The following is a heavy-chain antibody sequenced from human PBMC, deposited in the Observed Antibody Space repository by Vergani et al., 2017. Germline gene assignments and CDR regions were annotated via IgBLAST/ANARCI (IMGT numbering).Heavy chain of an antibody. J-gene: IGHJ4*02. CDR2: IYTSGST. Sequence: QVQLQESGPGLVKPSQTLSLTCTVSGGSISSGSYYWSWIRQPAGKGLEWIGRIYTSGSTNYNPSLKSRVTISVDTSKNQFSLKLSSVTAADTAVYYCARGPDRYYYDSSGYYYFDYWGQGTLVTVSS. CDR3: ARGPDRYYYDSSGYYYFDY. V-gene: IGHV4-61*02. D-gene: IGHD3-22*01. CDR1: GGSISSGSYY.